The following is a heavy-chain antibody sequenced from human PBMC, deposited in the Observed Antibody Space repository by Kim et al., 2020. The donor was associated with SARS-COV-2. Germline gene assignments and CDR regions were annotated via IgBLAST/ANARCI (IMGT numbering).Heavy chain of an antibody. Sequence: SETLSLTCTVSGGSISSSSYYWGWIRQPPGKGLEWIGSIYYSGSTYYNPSLKSRVTISVDTSKNQFSLKLSSVTAADTAVYYCARREYYYGSGSTFDYWGQGTLVTVSS. CDR3: ARREYYYGSGSTFDY. CDR2: IYYSGST. D-gene: IGHD3-10*01. J-gene: IGHJ4*02. CDR1: GGSISSSSYY. V-gene: IGHV4-39*01.